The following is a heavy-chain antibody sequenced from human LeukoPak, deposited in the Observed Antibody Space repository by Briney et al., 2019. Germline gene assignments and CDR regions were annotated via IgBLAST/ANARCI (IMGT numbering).Heavy chain of an antibody. CDR1: GGSISSGGYY. V-gene: IGHV4-31*03. CDR3: ARDKIYYDSSAYLSFGAFDI. D-gene: IGHD3-22*01. CDR2: IYYSGST. J-gene: IGHJ3*02. Sequence: SETLSLTCTVSGGSISSGGYYWSWIRQHPGKGLEWIGYIYYSGSTYYNPSLKSRVTTSVDTSKNQFSLKLSSVTAADTAVYYCARDKIYYDSSAYLSFGAFDIWGQGTMVTVSS.